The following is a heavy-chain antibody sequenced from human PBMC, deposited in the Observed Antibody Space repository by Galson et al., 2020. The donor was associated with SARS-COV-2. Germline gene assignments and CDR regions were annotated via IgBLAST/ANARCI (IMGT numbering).Heavy chain of an antibody. V-gene: IGHV3-11*01. CDR3: ARGNWNYGDTLGFDD. D-gene: IGHD1-7*01. CDR1: GFTFSDYY. Sequence: NSGGSLRLSCAASGFTFSDYYMSWIRQSPGKGLEWVSYITSSGSTIYYADSVKGRFTISRDNAKNSLYLQMNSLRVEDTAVYYCARGNWNYGDTLGFDDWGQGTMVTVSS. J-gene: IGHJ4*02. CDR2: ITSSGSTI.